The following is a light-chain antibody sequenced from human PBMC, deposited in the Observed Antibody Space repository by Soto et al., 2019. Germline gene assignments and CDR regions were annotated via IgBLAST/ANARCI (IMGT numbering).Light chain of an antibody. CDR2: NNN. CDR1: RSNIGGNS. J-gene: IGLJ1*01. Sequence: QAVVTQPPSASGTPGQRVTISCSGSRSNIGGNSVNWYQQLPGTAPKLLIYNNNQRPSGVPDRFSGSKSGTSASLAISGLQSEDEADYYCAAWDDSLNGFYVFGTGTKLTVL. CDR3: AAWDDSLNGFYV. V-gene: IGLV1-44*01.